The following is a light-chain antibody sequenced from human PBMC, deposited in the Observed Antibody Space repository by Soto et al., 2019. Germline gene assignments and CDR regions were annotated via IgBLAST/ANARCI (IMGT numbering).Light chain of an antibody. J-gene: IGLJ1*01. V-gene: IGLV1-47*02. Sequence: ALPTQPSPSWTPAQSVTIASSRRSSNIGSGFVYWYQHLPGTAPKLLISTNNERPSGVPDLFSGSKSGTSASLAISGLRSEDEADYYCAAWDDSLSGHVFGSGTKVTV. CDR1: SSNIGSGF. CDR3: AAWDDSLSGHV. CDR2: TNN.